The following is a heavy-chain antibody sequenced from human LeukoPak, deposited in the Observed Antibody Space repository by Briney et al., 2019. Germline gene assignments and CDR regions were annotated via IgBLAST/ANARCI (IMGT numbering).Heavy chain of an antibody. Sequence: GGSLRLSCAASGFTFSSHCMSWVRQAPGKGLEWVANIKQDGSEKYYVDSVKGRFAISRDNAKNSLYLQMNSLRAEDTAVYYCARVLIEYISTPFDYWGQGTLVTASS. CDR1: GFTFSSHC. V-gene: IGHV3-7*05. CDR3: ARVLIEYISTPFDY. D-gene: IGHD6-6*01. J-gene: IGHJ4*02. CDR2: IKQDGSEK.